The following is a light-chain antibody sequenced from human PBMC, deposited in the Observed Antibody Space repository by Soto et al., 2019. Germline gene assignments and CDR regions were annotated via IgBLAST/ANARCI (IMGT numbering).Light chain of an antibody. CDR1: QTIMTY. V-gene: IGKV1-39*01. CDR2: AAS. Sequence: DIQMTQSPSSLSASVGDEVTITCRASQTIMTYLNWYQLKPGKPPRLLIYAASSLQSGVPSRFSGSGSGTDFTLTISSLEPEDFAVYYCQQRSNWPQTFGQGSMV. CDR3: QQRSNWPQT. J-gene: IGKJ1*01.